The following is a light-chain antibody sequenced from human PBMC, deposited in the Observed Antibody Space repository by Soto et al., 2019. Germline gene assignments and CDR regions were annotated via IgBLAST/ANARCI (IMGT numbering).Light chain of an antibody. Sequence: DIQMTQSPSSLSASVGDRVTITCRASQSISTYLNWYQQKSGKAPNLLIFAASTLQSGVPSRFSGSGSGTEFTLTISSLQPDDFATYYCQQYNSYWTFGQGTKVDIK. CDR3: QQYNSYWT. J-gene: IGKJ1*01. CDR2: AAS. CDR1: QSISTY. V-gene: IGKV1-5*01.